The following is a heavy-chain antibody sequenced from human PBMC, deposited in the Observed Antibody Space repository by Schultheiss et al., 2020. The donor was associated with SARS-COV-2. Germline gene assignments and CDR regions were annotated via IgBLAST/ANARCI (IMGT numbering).Heavy chain of an antibody. V-gene: IGHV5-51*01. CDR2: VYPGDSDT. D-gene: IGHD1-26*01. Sequence: GGSLRLSCKGSGYRFTSYWIAWVRQMPGKGLEWMGIVYPGDSDTKYSPSFQGHVTISVDKSITTAYLQWSSLKASDTAMYYCARGRGVGGTWRDYWGQGTLVTVSS. CDR1: GYRFTSYW. J-gene: IGHJ4*02. CDR3: ARGRGVGGTWRDY.